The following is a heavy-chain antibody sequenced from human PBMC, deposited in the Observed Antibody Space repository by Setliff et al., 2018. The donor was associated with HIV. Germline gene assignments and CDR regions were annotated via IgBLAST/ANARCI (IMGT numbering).Heavy chain of an antibody. CDR1: KFTFDNYA. CDR3: VKELGSGGLGGIKAFDI. CDR2: ISWNSAYI. J-gene: IGHJ3*02. D-gene: IGHD3-10*01. Sequence: GGSLRLSCIASKFTFDNYAMHWVRQAPGKGLEWVSGISWNSAYINYADSVKGRFTISRDNTKNSLYLQMKSLSAEDMALYYCVKELGSGGLGGIKAFDIWGQGTMVTVSS. V-gene: IGHV3-9*03.